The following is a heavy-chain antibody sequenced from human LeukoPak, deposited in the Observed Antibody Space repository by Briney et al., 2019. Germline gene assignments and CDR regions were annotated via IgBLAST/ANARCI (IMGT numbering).Heavy chain of an antibody. CDR2: INPESTTI. Sequence: GGSLRLSCAASGFTFSSFWIHWVRQVPGKGPVWVARINPESTTISYADSVKGRFTISRDNSKNMLYLQMNSLRVEDTAVYYCAKDVAPDSGWDLDYWGQGTLVTVSS. CDR3: AKDVAPDSGWDLDY. V-gene: IGHV3-74*01. J-gene: IGHJ4*02. CDR1: GFTFSSFW. D-gene: IGHD6-19*01.